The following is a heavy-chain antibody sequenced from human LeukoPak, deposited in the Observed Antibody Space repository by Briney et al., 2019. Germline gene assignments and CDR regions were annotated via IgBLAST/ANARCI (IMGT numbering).Heavy chain of an antibody. V-gene: IGHV3-7*05. D-gene: IGHD6-25*01. Sequence: GGSPRLSCAASGFTFSSYWMSWVRQAPGKGLEWVANIKQDGSEKYYVDSVKGRFTISRDNAKNSLYLQMNSLRAEDTAVYYCARDIAAAGRYPYYFDYWGQGTLVTVSS. CDR2: IKQDGSEK. CDR1: GFTFSSYW. J-gene: IGHJ4*02. CDR3: ARDIAAAGRYPYYFDY.